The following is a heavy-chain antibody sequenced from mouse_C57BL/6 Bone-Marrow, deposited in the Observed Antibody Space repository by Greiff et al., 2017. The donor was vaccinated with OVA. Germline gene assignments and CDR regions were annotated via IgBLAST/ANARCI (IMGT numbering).Heavy chain of an antibody. V-gene: IGHV5-4*01. CDR3: ARGMNAMDY. J-gene: IGHJ4*01. CDR1: GFTFSSYA. Sequence: EVQRVESGGGLVKPGGSLKLSCAASGFTFSSYAMSWVRQTPEKRLEWVATISDGGSYTYYPDNVKGRFTISRDNAKNNLYLQMSHLKSEDTAMYYCARGMNAMDYWGQGTSVTVSS. CDR2: ISDGGSYT.